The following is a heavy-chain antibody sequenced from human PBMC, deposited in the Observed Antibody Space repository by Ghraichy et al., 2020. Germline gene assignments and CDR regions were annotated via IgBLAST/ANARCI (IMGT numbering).Heavy chain of an antibody. CDR1: GYTFRDYW. V-gene: IGHV5-10-1*01. J-gene: IGHJ4*02. CDR2: IDPSDSFI. D-gene: IGHD6-19*01. CDR3: GGHVSGYSSGWRNPGY. Sequence: GESLNISCKGSGYTFRDYWITWVRQKPGKGLEWMGRIDPSDSFINYGPSFQGRVTISADKYSATAYLHWSSLEASDTAVYFCGGHVSGYSSGWRNPGYWGQGTRVTVSS.